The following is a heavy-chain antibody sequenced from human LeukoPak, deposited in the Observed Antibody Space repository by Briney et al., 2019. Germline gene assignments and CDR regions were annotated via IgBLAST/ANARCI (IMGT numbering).Heavy chain of an antibody. CDR2: FDPEDGET. J-gene: IGHJ4*02. CDR1: GYTLTELS. V-gene: IGHV1-24*01. CDR3: AKDEFRTLYSSGWYAG. D-gene: IGHD6-19*01. Sequence: ASVKVSCKVSGYTLTELSMHWVRQAPGKGPAWMGGFDPEDGETIYAQKFQGRVTMTEDTSTDTAYMELSSLRSEDTAVYYCAKDEFRTLYSSGWYAGWGQGTLVTVSS.